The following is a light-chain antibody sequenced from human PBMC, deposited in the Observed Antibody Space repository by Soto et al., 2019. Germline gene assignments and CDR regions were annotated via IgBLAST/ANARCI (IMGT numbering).Light chain of an antibody. Sequence: QSALTQPASVSGSPGQSITISCTGTSSDVGAYNYVSWYQQLPGKAPKLMIFEVNKRPSGVSNRFSGSKSGNTASLTISGLKVEDEADYYCCSSGGSPTYVFGTGTKVTVL. CDR3: CSSGGSPTYV. CDR2: EVN. V-gene: IGLV2-23*02. J-gene: IGLJ1*01. CDR1: SSDVGAYNY.